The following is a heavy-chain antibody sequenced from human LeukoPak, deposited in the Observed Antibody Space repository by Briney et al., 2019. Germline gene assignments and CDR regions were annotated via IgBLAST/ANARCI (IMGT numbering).Heavy chain of an antibody. CDR3: ARDLSRYCSGGSCFSPFDY. Sequence: GGSLRLSCAASGFTFSSYSMNWVRQAPGKGLEWVSSISSSSSYIYYVDSVKGRFTISRDNAKNSLYLQMNSLRAEDTAVYYCARDLSRYCSGGSCFSPFDYWGQGTLVTVSS. CDR2: ISSSSSYI. CDR1: GFTFSSYS. J-gene: IGHJ4*02. D-gene: IGHD2-15*01. V-gene: IGHV3-21*01.